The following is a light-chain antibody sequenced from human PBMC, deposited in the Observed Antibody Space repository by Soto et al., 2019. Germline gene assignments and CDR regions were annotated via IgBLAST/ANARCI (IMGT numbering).Light chain of an antibody. Sequence: QSALTQPASVSGSPGQSITISCTGTSSDVGSYNLVSWYQQHPGKAPKLMIYEGSKRPSGVSNRFSGSKSGNTASLPISGLQAEDEADYYCCSYAGSRVFGGGTKLT. CDR1: SSDVGSYNL. CDR3: CSYAGSRV. V-gene: IGLV2-23*01. CDR2: EGS. J-gene: IGLJ3*02.